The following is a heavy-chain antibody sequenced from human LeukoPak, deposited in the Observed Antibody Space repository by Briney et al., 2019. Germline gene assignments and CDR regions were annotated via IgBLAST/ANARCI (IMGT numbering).Heavy chain of an antibody. CDR2: ISRDGGST. CDR1: GFTFSNNW. CDR3: AKGGGGHTALARFDY. D-gene: IGHD5-18*01. J-gene: IGHJ4*02. Sequence: GGSLRLSCAASGFTFSNNWMTWVRQAPGKGLEWVSLISRDGGSTYYADSVKGRFTISRDNSKNSLYLQMNSLRTEDTALYYCAKGGGGHTALARFDYWGQGTLVTVSS. V-gene: IGHV3-43*01.